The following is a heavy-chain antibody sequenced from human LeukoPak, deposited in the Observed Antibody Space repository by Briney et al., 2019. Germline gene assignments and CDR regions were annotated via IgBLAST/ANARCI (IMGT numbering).Heavy chain of an antibody. D-gene: IGHD6-6*01. CDR1: GGSFSGYY. CDR3: ARGSGQLGLDY. Sequence: SETLSLTCAVYGGSFSGYYWSWIRQPPGKGLEWIGEISHSGSTTYNPSLKSRVTISVDTSKNQFSLKLSSVTAADTAVYYYARGSGQLGLDYWGQGTLVTVSS. J-gene: IGHJ4*02. CDR2: ISHSGST. V-gene: IGHV4-34*01.